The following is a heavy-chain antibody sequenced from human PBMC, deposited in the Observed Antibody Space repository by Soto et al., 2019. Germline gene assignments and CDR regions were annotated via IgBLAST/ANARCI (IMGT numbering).Heavy chain of an antibody. CDR3: ATLSYYNSYSGFDF. D-gene: IGHD3-10*01. V-gene: IGHV5-51*01. CDR1: GYIFSNYW. CDR2: IYAGDSDT. Sequence: GESLKISCKGSGYIFSNYWIGWVRQMPGKGLEWMGIIYAGDSDTKYSPSFQGQVTISADKSISTAYLHWSSLEASDTAIYYCATLSYYNSYSGFDFWAQGTLVTVSS. J-gene: IGHJ4*02.